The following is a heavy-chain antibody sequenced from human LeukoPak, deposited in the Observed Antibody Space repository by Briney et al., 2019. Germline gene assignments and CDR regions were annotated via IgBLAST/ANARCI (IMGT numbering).Heavy chain of an antibody. CDR1: GFTFSSYA. Sequence: PGGSLRLSCAASGFTFSSYAMSWVRQAPGKGLEWVSGISTSGGSTYYADSVKGRFTISRDNSKNTLYLQMNSLRAEDTAVYYCAKDEGYDLVFDYWGQGTLVTVSS. J-gene: IGHJ4*02. CDR2: ISTSGGST. D-gene: IGHD3/OR15-3a*01. V-gene: IGHV3-23*01. CDR3: AKDEGYDLVFDY.